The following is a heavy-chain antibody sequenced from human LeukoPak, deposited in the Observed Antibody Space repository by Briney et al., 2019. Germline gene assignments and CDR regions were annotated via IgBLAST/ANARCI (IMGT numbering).Heavy chain of an antibody. V-gene: IGHV1-24*01. Sequence: ASVKVSCKVSGYTHTELYMNSVRQATGKGLEWMGGFDPEDGETIYAQKFQGRVTMTEDTSTDTAYMELSSLRSEDTAVYYCATEGAAALDYWGQGTLVTVSS. J-gene: IGHJ4*02. CDR3: ATEGAAALDY. D-gene: IGHD6-13*01. CDR1: GYTHTELY. CDR2: FDPEDGET.